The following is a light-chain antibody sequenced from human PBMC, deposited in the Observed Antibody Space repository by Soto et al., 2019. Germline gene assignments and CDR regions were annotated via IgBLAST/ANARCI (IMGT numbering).Light chain of an antibody. CDR3: LQYNSIPYT. CDR1: QNVNIW. J-gene: IGKJ2*01. V-gene: IGKV1-5*03. Sequence: DIQVTQSPSTLSTFVGDRVILTCRACQNVNIWLAWYQQRPRKAPKLLIYKTSSLASGVPSRFSGSGSGTEFTLIISSLETDDFGTYCCLQYNSIPYTFGQGTKLEIK. CDR2: KTS.